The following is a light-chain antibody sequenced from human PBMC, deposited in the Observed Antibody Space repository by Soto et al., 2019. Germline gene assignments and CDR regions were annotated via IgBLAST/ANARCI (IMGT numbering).Light chain of an antibody. CDR3: QQYNNWPPWT. V-gene: IGKV3-15*01. CDR2: GAS. Sequence: EIVLTQSPGTLSLSPGERATLSCRASQGVNRYLAWYQHKPGQAPRLLIYGASTRATGIPARFSGSGSGTEFTLTINSLQSEDFAVYYCQQYNNWPPWTFGQGTKVDIK. CDR1: QGVNRY. J-gene: IGKJ1*01.